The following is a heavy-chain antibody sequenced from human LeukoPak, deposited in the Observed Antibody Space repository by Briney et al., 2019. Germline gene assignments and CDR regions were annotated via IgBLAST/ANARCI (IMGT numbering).Heavy chain of an antibody. D-gene: IGHD6-13*01. V-gene: IGHV3-11*01. CDR1: GFTFSDYY. Sequence: GGSLRLSCAASGFTFSDYYMSWIRQAPGKGLEWVSYISSSGSTIYYADSVKGRFTISRDNAKNSLYLQMNSLRAEDTAAYYCARSRLKGNSSLVYWGQGTLVTVSS. CDR3: ARSRLKGNSSLVY. J-gene: IGHJ4*02. CDR2: ISSSGSTI.